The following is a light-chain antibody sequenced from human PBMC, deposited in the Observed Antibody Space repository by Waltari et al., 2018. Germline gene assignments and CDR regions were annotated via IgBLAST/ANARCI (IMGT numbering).Light chain of an antibody. V-gene: IGLV3-21*02. CDR2: DDT. J-gene: IGLJ2*01. CDR1: NIGSKS. CDR3: QVWDSSSDHVV. Sequence: SYVLTQAPSVSVSPGQSARITCGGSNIGSKSVHWHQQKPGQAPVLVLYDDTDRPSGIPGRFSGSNSGNTATLMISRVEAGDEADYYCQVWDSSSDHVVFGGGTKLTVL.